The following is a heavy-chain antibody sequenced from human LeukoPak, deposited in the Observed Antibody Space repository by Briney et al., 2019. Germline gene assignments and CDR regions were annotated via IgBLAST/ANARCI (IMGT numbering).Heavy chain of an antibody. D-gene: IGHD1-7*01. V-gene: IGHV4-39*01. J-gene: IGHJ4*02. Sequence: SETLSLTCTVSGGSISSSSYYWGWIRQPPGKGLEWIGSIYYSGSTYYNPSLKSRVTISVDTSKNQFSLKLSSVTAADTAVYYCATYWNYGYWGQGTLVTVSS. CDR3: ATYWNYGY. CDR1: GGSISSSSYY. CDR2: IYYSGST.